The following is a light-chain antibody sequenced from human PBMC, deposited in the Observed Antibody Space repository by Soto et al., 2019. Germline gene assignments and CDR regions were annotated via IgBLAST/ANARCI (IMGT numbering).Light chain of an antibody. J-gene: IGKJ4*01. V-gene: IGKV3D-15*01. CDR1: QSVSSN. CDR2: GVY. CDR3: QQYDNLPLT. Sequence: EIVMTQSPTILSVSPGERATLSCRASQSVSSNLAWYQQKPGQAPRLLIYGVYTRAPGIPARFSGSGSGTEFTLTISSLQSEDIATYYCQQYDNLPLTFGGGTKVEIK.